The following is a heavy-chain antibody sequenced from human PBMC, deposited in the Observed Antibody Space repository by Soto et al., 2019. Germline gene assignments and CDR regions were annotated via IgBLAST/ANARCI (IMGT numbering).Heavy chain of an antibody. D-gene: IGHD6-13*01. CDR1: GGSISGSY. CDR3: ARWIHSSSWPDY. Sequence: PSETLSLTCTVSGGSISGSYWSWIRQTPGKVLEWIGYIHYSGSTNYNPSLKSRVTMSVDSAKNQFSLELSSVTAADTAVYYCARWIHSSSWPDYWGQGTLVTVSS. V-gene: IGHV4-59*08. CDR2: IHYSGST. J-gene: IGHJ4*02.